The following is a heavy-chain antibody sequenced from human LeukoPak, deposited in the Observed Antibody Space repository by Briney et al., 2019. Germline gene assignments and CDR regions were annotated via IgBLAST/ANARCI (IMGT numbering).Heavy chain of an antibody. D-gene: IGHD4-23*01. V-gene: IGHV4-34*01. Sequence: SETLTLTCAVYGGSFSGYYWSWIRQPPGKGLEWIGEINHSGSTNYNPSLKSRVTISVDTSKNQFSLKLSSVTAADTAVYYCARGGGSADYWGQGTLVTVSS. CDR1: GGSFSGYY. CDR2: INHSGST. J-gene: IGHJ4*02. CDR3: ARGGGSADY.